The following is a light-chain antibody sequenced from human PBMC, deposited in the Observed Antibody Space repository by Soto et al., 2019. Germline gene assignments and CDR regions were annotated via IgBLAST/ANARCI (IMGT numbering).Light chain of an antibody. CDR2: EVS. J-gene: IGLJ2*01. Sequence: QSPLTQPPSVSGSPGQSVTISCTGTSSDVGSSNRVSWYQQPPGTAPKLMIYEVSNRPSGVPDRFSGSKSGNTASLTISGLQAEDEADYYCSSYTSSSTLVFGGGTKLTVL. CDR3: SSYTSSSTLV. V-gene: IGLV2-18*02. CDR1: SSDVGSSNR.